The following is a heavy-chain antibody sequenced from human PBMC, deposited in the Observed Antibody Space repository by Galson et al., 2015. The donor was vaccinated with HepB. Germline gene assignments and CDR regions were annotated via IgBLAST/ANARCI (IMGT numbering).Heavy chain of an antibody. CDR2: IWYDGSNK. CDR3: AREGLIVGAKGDWFDP. Sequence: SLRLSCAASGFTFSSYGMHWVRQAPGKGLEWVAVIWYDGSNKYYADSVKGRFTISRDNSKNTLYLQMNSLRAEDTAVYYCAREGLIVGAKGDWFDPWGQGTLVTVSS. J-gene: IGHJ5*02. V-gene: IGHV3-33*01. D-gene: IGHD1-26*01. CDR1: GFTFSSYG.